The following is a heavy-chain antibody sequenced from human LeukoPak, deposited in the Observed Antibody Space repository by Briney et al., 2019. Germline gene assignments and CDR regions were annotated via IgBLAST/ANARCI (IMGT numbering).Heavy chain of an antibody. Sequence: SETLSLTCTVSGDSIRSTSYYWGWIRQPPGKGLEWIGSIYSSGSTYYNPSLKSRVTMSLDASKNHFSLRLRSVTAADTAVYYCVRDAAMYASGWYRYFDYWGQGTLVIIPS. V-gene: IGHV4-39*07. CDR3: VRDAAMYASGWYRYFDY. J-gene: IGHJ4*02. CDR1: GDSIRSTSYY. CDR2: IYSSGST. D-gene: IGHD6-19*01.